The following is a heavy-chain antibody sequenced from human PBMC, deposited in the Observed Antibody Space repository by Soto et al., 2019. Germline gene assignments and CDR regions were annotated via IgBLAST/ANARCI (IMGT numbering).Heavy chain of an antibody. CDR2: IKSKAFGGTP. D-gene: IGHD5-18*01. J-gene: IGHJ4*02. V-gene: IGHV3-49*04. Sequence: GGSLRLSCAASGFTFSSYSRNWVRQAPGKGLEWVGFIKSKAFGGTPEYAASVKGRFTISRDDSMSIAYLQMSSLKTDDTAVYYCTRDHYGRGFSSGAFGSWGQGTPVTVSS. CDR1: GFTFSSYS. CDR3: TRDHYGRGFSSGAFGS.